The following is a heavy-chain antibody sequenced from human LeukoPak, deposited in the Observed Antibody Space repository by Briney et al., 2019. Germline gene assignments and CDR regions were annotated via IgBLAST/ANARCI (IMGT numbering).Heavy chain of an antibody. V-gene: IGHV3-15*01. CDR3: TTDDYGAAQIDY. J-gene: IGHJ4*02. D-gene: IGHD4-17*01. CDR2: IKSKTDGGTT. Sequence: GGSLRLSCAAFGFTFSNAWMSWVRQAPGKGLEWVGRIKSKTDGGTTDYAAPVKGRFTISRDDSKNTLYLQMNSLKTEDTAVYYCTTDDYGAAQIDYWGQGTLVTVSS. CDR1: GFTFSNAW.